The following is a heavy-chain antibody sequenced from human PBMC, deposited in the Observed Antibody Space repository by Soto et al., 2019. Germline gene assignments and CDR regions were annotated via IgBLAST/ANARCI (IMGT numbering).Heavy chain of an antibody. D-gene: IGHD3-22*01. CDR2: ISYDGSNK. J-gene: IGHJ3*02. CDR1: GFTFSSYA. Sequence: QVPLVESGGGVVQPGRSLRLSCAASGFTFSSYAMHWVRQAPGKGLEWVAVISYDGSNKYYADSVKGRFTISRDNSKNTLYLQMNSLRAEDTAVYYCARGIIVVVITGAFDIWGQGTMVTVSS. V-gene: IGHV3-30-3*01. CDR3: ARGIIVVVITGAFDI.